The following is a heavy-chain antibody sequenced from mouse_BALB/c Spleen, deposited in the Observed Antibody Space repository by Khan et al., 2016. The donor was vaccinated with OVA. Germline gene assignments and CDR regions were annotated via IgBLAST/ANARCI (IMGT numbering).Heavy chain of an antibody. V-gene: IGHV2-6-4*01. Sequence: QVQLKESGPGLVAPSQSLSSTCTVSGFSLSRYDIHWVRQPPGKGLEWLGVIWGGGGTDYNSTLKSRLSISKDNSKSQVFLQLNSLPTDDTAMYYCARADYRYDGYYAMDYWGQGTSVTVSS. J-gene: IGHJ4*01. CDR3: ARADYRYDGYYAMDY. CDR2: IWGGGGT. D-gene: IGHD2-14*01. CDR1: GFSLSRYD.